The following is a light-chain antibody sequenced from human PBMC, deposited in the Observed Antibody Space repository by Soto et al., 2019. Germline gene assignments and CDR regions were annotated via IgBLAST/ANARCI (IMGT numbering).Light chain of an antibody. CDR1: QSVSGSS. CDR3: QQYDSSPSSFT. Sequence: EIVLTQSIGTLSLSPGERATLSCRASQSVSGSSLAWYQQKPGQAPRLLIYGASSRATGIPDRFSGSGSGTDFTLTINRLEPEDFAVYYCQQYDSSPSSFTFGPGTKVDIK. J-gene: IGKJ3*01. V-gene: IGKV3-20*01. CDR2: GAS.